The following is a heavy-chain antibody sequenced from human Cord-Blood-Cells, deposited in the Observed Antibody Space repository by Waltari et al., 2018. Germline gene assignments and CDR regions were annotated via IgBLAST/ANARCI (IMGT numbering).Heavy chain of an antibody. Sequence: QVQLVQSGAEVKKPGSSVKVSCKASGGTFSSYAISWVRQAPGQGLEWMGGIIPIFGTANYAQKFQGRVTITADESTSTAYMELSSLRSEDTAVYYCARDRHGYYDSSGYYYFDYWGQGTLVTVSS. V-gene: IGHV1-69*01. CDR2: IIPIFGTA. J-gene: IGHJ4*02. D-gene: IGHD3-22*01. CDR1: GGTFSSYA. CDR3: ARDRHGYYDSSGYYYFDY.